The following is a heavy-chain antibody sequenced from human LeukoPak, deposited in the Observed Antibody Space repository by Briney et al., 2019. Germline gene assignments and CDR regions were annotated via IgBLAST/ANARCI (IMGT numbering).Heavy chain of an antibody. CDR2: ISSGTGSYI. J-gene: IGHJ4*02. CDR3: ARCSGVFGSSGY. V-gene: IGHV3-21*01. CDR1: GFTLSSYS. Sequence: GGSLTLSFAASGFTLSSYSMNWVRQPPGKGLERVSTISSGTGSYIYYADSVRGRFTISRDNAKNSLYLQMISLRAEDTAFYYCARCSGVFGSSGYWGQGTLVTVSS. D-gene: IGHD6-6*01.